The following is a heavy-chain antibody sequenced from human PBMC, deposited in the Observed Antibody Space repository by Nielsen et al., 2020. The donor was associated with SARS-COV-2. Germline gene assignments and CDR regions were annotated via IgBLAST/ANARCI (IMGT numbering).Heavy chain of an antibody. J-gene: IGHJ6*03. CDR2: ISSSSSYI. CDR1: GFTFSSYS. D-gene: IGHD5-18*01. Sequence: GESLKISCAASGFTFSSYSMNWVRQAPGKGLEWVSSISSSSSYIYYADSVKGRFTISRDNAKNSLYLQMNSLRAEDTAVYYCARDTAMAPAYYYYYYMDVWGKGTTVTVSS. V-gene: IGHV3-21*01. CDR3: ARDTAMAPAYYYYYYMDV.